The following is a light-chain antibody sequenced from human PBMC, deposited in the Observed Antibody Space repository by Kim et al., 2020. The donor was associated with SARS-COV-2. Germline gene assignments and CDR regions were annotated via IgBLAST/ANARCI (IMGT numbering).Light chain of an antibody. CDR3: AAWDDSLNGVV. CDR1: SSNIGGNT. V-gene: IGLV1-44*01. Sequence: QAVVTQPPSASGTPGQWVTISCSGSSSNIGGNTVHWYQQVPGTAPKLLIYRDSQRPSGVPDRFSGSKSGTSASLAISGLQSEDESDYYCAAWDDSLNGVVFGGGTKVTVL. J-gene: IGLJ2*01. CDR2: RDS.